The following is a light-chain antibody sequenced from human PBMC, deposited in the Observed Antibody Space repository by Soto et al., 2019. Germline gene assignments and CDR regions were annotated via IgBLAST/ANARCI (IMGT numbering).Light chain of an antibody. Sequence: QPVLTQPPSASASLGASVKLTCTLSSGHSSYAIAWHQQRPEKGPRYLMKVSSDGSHTKGDGIPDRFSGSSSGAERYLTISSLQSEDEADYYCQTWGTGILVFGGGTKLTVL. CDR1: SGHSSYA. J-gene: IGLJ2*01. V-gene: IGLV4-69*01. CDR3: QTWGTGILV. CDR2: VSSDGSH.